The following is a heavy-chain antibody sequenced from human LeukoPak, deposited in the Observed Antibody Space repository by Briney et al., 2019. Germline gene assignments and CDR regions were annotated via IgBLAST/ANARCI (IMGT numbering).Heavy chain of an antibody. V-gene: IGHV3-30*03. CDR2: ISHDGSNK. Sequence: PGGSLRLSCAASGFTFSSYGMHWVRQAPGKGLEWVAVISHDGSNKYYADSVKGRFTISRDNAKNSLYLQMNSLRAEDTAVYYCAVDQYYYDSSGGYDYWGQGTLVTVSS. D-gene: IGHD3-22*01. CDR1: GFTFSSYG. CDR3: AVDQYYYDSSGGYDY. J-gene: IGHJ4*02.